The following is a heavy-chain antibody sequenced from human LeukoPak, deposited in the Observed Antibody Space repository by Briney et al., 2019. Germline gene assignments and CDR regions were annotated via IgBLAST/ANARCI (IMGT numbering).Heavy chain of an antibody. CDR3: AKDPSYDFWSAPPGGNWFDP. Sequence: PGGSLRLSCAASGFTFSSYAMSWVRQAPGKGLEWVSSISGSGGSTYDADFVKGRFTISRDKTQNTLYLQMNSVRAEETATYSCAKDPSYDFWSAPPGGNWFDPWGQGTLVAVSS. D-gene: IGHD3-3*01. V-gene: IGHV3-23*01. J-gene: IGHJ5*02. CDR1: GFTFSSYA. CDR2: ISGSGGST.